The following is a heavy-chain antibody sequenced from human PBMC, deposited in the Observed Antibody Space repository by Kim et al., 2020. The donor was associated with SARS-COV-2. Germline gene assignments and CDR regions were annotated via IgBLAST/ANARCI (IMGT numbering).Heavy chain of an antibody. V-gene: IGHV3-7*01. D-gene: IGHD3-16*01. J-gene: IGHJ6*02. Sequence: GGSLRLSCAASGFTSSGYWMTWVRQAPGRGLERVADIKQDGSEKHYVDSVKGRFTISRDNARNSLSLQMDSLRADDTAVYYCARWGRNWGSAAFYFGVDVWGQGTTVTVSS. CDR1: GFTSSGYW. CDR2: IKQDGSEK. CDR3: ARWGRNWGSAAFYFGVDV.